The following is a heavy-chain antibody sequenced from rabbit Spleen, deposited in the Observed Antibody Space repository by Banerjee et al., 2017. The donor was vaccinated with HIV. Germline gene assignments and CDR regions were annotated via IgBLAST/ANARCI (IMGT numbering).Heavy chain of an antibody. V-gene: IGHV1S40*01. D-gene: IGHD2-1*01. CDR3: ARDTGGDRYASYLDL. J-gene: IGHJ4*01. CDR2: VDVGSSGST. Sequence: QSLEESGGDLVKPGGTLTLTCKASGIDFSSSYWICWVRQAPGKGLEWIACVDVGSSGSTYYASWAKGRFTISKTSSTTVTLQMTSLTVADTATYFCARDTGGDRYASYLDLWGPGTLVTVS. CDR1: GIDFSSSYW.